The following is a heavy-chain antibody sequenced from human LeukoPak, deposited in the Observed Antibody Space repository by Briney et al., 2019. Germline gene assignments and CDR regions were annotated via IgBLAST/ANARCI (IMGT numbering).Heavy chain of an antibody. CDR1: GFTFSNYW. Sequence: GGSLRLSCAASGFTFSNYWMSWVRQAPGKGLVWVSRINSDGSSRHYADSVKGRFTISRDNAKNTLHLQMTSLRAEDTAVYYCARGGPDSSDYSSLFDYWGQGILVTVSS. D-gene: IGHD3-22*01. V-gene: IGHV3-74*01. J-gene: IGHJ4*02. CDR2: INSDGSSR. CDR3: ARGGPDSSDYSSLFDY.